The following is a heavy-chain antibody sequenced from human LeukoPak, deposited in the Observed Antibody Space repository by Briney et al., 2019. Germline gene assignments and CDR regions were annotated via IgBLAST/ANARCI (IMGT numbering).Heavy chain of an antibody. CDR3: ARSSGYPFFDY. CDR1: GFTFSDYS. J-gene: IGHJ4*02. D-gene: IGHD3-22*01. V-gene: IGHV3-48*01. Sequence: PGGSLRLSCEASGFTFSDYSMNWVRQAPGEGLEWLSYITSTSDTIYYADSVKGRFTSSRDNAKNSVYLQMNSLRAEDTAVYYCARSSGYPFFDYWGRGTLVTVSS. CDR2: ITSTSDTI.